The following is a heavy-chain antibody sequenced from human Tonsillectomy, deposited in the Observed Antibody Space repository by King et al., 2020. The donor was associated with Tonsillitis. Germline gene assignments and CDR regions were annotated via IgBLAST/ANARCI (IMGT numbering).Heavy chain of an antibody. CDR3: ARRVGSSRYWYFDL. D-gene: IGHD6-13*01. CDR1: GGSISSYY. CDR2: IYYSGST. V-gene: IGHV4-59*08. Sequence: QLQESGPGLVKPSETLSLTCTVSGGSISSYYWSWIRQPPGKGLEWIGYIYYSGSTNYNPSLKSRVTISVDTSKNQFSLKLSPVTAADTAVYYCARRVGSSRYWYFDLWGRGTLVTVSS. J-gene: IGHJ2*01.